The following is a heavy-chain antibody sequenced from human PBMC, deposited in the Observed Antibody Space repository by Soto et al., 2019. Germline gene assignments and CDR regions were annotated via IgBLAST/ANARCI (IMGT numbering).Heavy chain of an antibody. V-gene: IGHV3-74*01. J-gene: IGHJ4*02. CDR2: INSDGSST. D-gene: IGHD2-15*01. CDR1: GFTFSSNW. CDR3: VRTSLVVAAATLEDY. Sequence: EVQLVESGGGLVQPGGSLRLSCAASGFTFSSNWMHWVRQAPGKGLVWVSRINSDGSSTSYADSVKGRFTISRDNAKNTLYLQMNSLRAEDTAVYYCVRTSLVVAAATLEDYWGQGTLVTVSS.